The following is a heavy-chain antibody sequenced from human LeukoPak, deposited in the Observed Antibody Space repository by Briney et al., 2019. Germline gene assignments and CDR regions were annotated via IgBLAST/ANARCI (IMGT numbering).Heavy chain of an antibody. Sequence: GRSLRLSCAASGFTFSSYAMHWVRQAPGKGLEWVAVISYDGSNKYYADSVKGRFTISRDNSKNTLYLQMSSLRAEDTAVYYCAKDAYPSISHFDYWGQGALVTVSS. J-gene: IGHJ4*02. CDR2: ISYDGSNK. CDR1: GFTFSSYA. V-gene: IGHV3-30-3*01. D-gene: IGHD2-2*02. CDR3: AKDAYPSISHFDY.